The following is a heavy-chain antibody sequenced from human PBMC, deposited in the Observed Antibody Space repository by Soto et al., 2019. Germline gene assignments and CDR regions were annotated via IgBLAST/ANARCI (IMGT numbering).Heavy chain of an antibody. D-gene: IGHD3-10*01. Sequence: EVQLVESGGGLVQPGRSLRLSCAASGFTIDDYAMHWVRQPPGKGMEWVSSISWNSGNLGYADSVKGRFTISRDNVKKSLYLQMNSLRREDTAWYYCAKIATTMVFAVEDYWGQGTLVTVSS. CDR2: ISWNSGNL. CDR3: AKIATTMVFAVEDY. V-gene: IGHV3-9*01. J-gene: IGHJ4*02. CDR1: GFTIDDYA.